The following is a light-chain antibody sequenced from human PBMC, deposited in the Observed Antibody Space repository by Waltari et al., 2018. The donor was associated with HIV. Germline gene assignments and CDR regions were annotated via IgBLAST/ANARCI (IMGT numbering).Light chain of an antibody. CDR1: SSEVGGYNY. V-gene: IGLV2-14*01. Sequence: QSALAQPASVSGSPGQSITISCTGTSSEVGGYNYVSWYQHHPGKVPKLIVYEVSNLHSGISNRVPGTKSGNAASQTSSGLQAEDEADYYCSSYTNSSTPVVFGGGTKLTVL. CDR3: SSYTNSSTPVV. CDR2: EVS. J-gene: IGLJ2*01.